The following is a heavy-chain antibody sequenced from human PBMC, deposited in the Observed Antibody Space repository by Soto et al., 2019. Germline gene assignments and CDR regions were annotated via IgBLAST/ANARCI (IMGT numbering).Heavy chain of an antibody. Sequence: QVQLVESGGGVVQPGXSLKLSXLAXGFXFNXYAMHWVRQAPGKGLEWVALISYDESNKNYADSVKGRFTISRDNSKNALYLQINSLRSEDTAVYYCAKLRLATYDFWGGCDSWGQGTLVTVSS. CDR2: ISYDESNK. J-gene: IGHJ4*02. D-gene: IGHD3-3*01. V-gene: IGHV3-30*18. CDR1: GFXFNXYA. CDR3: AKLRLATYDFWGGCDS.